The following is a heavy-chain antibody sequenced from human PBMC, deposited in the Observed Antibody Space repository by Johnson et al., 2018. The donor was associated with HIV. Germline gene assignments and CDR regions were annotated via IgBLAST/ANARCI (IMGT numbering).Heavy chain of an antibody. Sequence: VQLVESGGGVVKPGRSLRLSCAASGFTFDDHGMSWVRQAPGKGLEWVSGINWNGGSTGYADSVKGRFTISRDNAKNSLTRQMNRLRAADTALYFCTTRRVVGATPTPDDAFDIWGQGTMVTISS. CDR3: TTRRVVGATPTPDDAFDI. CDR2: INWNGGST. V-gene: IGHV3-20*04. D-gene: IGHD1-26*01. CDR1: GFTFDDHG. J-gene: IGHJ3*02.